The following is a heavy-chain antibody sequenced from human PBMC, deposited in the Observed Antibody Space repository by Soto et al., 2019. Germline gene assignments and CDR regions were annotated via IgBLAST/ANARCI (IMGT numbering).Heavy chain of an antibody. CDR1: GGSISSSSYY. D-gene: IGHD3-10*01. J-gene: IGHJ4*02. CDR3: ARQIKLAMGYGSGSYYVPFDY. V-gene: IGHV4-39*01. Sequence: SETLSLTCTVSGGSISSSSYYWGWIRQPPGKGLEWIGSIYYSGSTYYNPSLKSRVTISVDTSKNQFSLKLSSVTAADTAVYYCARQIKLAMGYGSGSYYVPFDYWGQGTLVTVSS. CDR2: IYYSGST.